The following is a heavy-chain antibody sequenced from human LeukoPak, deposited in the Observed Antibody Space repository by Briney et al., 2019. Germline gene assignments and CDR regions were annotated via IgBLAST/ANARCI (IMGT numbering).Heavy chain of an antibody. J-gene: IGHJ4*02. CDR2: ISKDGNNK. CDR3: ARPDDSESFYRANHY. V-gene: IGHV3-30*04. Sequence: GGSLRLSCAASGFSFNSYPMHWVRRAPGKGLEWVAVISKDGNNKYYADSVKGRFTISRDNSNNTLSLQMNGLRLEDTAVYYCARPDDSESFYRANHYWGRGPWSPSP. D-gene: IGHD3-10*01. CDR1: GFSFNSYP.